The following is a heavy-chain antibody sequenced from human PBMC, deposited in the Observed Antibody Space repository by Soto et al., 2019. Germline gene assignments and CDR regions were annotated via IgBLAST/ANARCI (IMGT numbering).Heavy chain of an antibody. Sequence: GESLKLSCQGPAHSFTSYWISWVRQMPGKGLEWMGRIDPSDSYTNYSPSFQGQVTISADKSISTAYLQWSSLKASDTAMYYCGRRDPYSSGWLDYWGQGTLVSVS. CDR3: GRRDPYSSGWLDY. V-gene: IGHV5-10-1*04. J-gene: IGHJ4*02. CDR2: IDPSDSYT. D-gene: IGHD6-19*01. CDR1: AHSFTSYW.